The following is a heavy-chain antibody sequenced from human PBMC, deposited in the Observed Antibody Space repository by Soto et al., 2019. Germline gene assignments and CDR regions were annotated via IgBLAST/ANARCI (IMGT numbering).Heavy chain of an antibody. J-gene: IGHJ6*01. V-gene: IGHV1-18*01. CDR1: GYTFTRYD. CDR2: ISGYNGDT. CDR3: AINAQPPYYYYGMND. Sequence: QGQLVQSGAEVKKPGASVKVSCKASGYTFTRYDISWVRQAPGQGLEWMGWISGYNGDTNYAQKFQGRVTMTINTTTSTAYMELRSLTSDYTAVYYCAINAQPPYYYYGMNDWGQGTTVTVSS.